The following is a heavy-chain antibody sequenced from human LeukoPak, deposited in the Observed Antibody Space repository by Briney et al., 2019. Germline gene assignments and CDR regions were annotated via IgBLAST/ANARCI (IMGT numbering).Heavy chain of an antibody. Sequence: GGSLRLSCAASGFTFDDYVMSWVRQAPGKGLEWVSGINWNGGSTGYGDSVKGRFTISRDNAKNSLYLQMNSLRAEDTAVYYCSAGEGYYDSSDYYSAWAFNVWGQGTMVTVSS. CDR3: SAGEGYYDSSDYYSAWAFNV. J-gene: IGHJ3*01. CDR1: GFTFDDYV. V-gene: IGHV3-20*04. CDR2: INWNGGST. D-gene: IGHD3-22*01.